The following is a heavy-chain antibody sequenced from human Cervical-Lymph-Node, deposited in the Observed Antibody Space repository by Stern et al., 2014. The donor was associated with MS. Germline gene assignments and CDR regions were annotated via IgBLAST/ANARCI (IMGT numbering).Heavy chain of an antibody. D-gene: IGHD3-10*01. CDR3: ARDQWFGESYYYYGMDV. Sequence: VQLVQSGPGLVKPSQTLSLTCTVSGGSISSGDYYWSWIRQPPGKGLEWIGYIYYSGSTYYNPSLKSRVTISVDTSKNQFSLKLSSVTAADTAVYYCARDQWFGESYYYYGMDVWGQGTTVTVSS. V-gene: IGHV4-30-4*01. CDR2: IYYSGST. CDR1: GGSISSGDYY. J-gene: IGHJ6*02.